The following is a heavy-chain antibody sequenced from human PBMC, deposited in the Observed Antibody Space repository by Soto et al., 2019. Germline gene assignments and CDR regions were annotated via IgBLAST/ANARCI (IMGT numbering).Heavy chain of an antibody. CDR2: ISSSSSYI. CDR1: GFTFSSYS. CDR3: ARIQLGYDAFDI. D-gene: IGHD6-6*01. J-gene: IGHJ3*02. V-gene: IGHV3-21*01. Sequence: PCGSLRLSCAASGFTFSSYSMNWVRQAPGKGLEWVSSISSSSSYIYYADSVKGRFTISRDNAKNSLYLQMNSLRAEDTAVSYCARIQLGYDAFDIWGQGTMVTVSS.